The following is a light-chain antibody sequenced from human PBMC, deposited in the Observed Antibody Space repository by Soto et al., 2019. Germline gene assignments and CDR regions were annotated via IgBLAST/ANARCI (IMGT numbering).Light chain of an antibody. Sequence: PGERATLSCRASRSVSSSYLAWYQQKPGQAPRLLIDGASSRATGIPDRFSGSGSGTDFSLTISRLEPEDFAMYYCQKYGSSPETFGQGTKVDIK. V-gene: IGKV3-20*01. CDR1: RSVSSSY. CDR3: QKYGSSPET. J-gene: IGKJ1*01. CDR2: GAS.